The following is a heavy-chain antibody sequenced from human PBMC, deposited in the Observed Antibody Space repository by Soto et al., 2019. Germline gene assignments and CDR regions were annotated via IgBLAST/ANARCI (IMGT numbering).Heavy chain of an antibody. V-gene: IGHV4-34*12. D-gene: IGHD2-2*01. CDR2: IIHTGST. Sequence: QVHIQQWGAGLLKPSETLSLTCAVYGGSFSGYYWSWIRQPPGKGLEWIGEIIHTGSTNYNPSLKSRFTISVDTSKKQFSLKLNSVTAADTAVYYCARVGQPPSDYWGQGALVTVSS. J-gene: IGHJ4*02. CDR1: GGSFSGYY. CDR3: ARVGQPPSDY.